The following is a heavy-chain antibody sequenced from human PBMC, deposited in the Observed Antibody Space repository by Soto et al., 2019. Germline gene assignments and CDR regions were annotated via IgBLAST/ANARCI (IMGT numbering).Heavy chain of an antibody. CDR2: VYYTGST. Sequence: PSETLSLPCTVSGGSISNLYWSWIRQPPGKGLEWIGYVYYTGSTSYNPSLKRRVTFSADSSRGQFSLRLNSVTAADTAVYYCARTVLGPDLLADSFVDYYYYMDVWGQGTTVTVSS. CDR3: ARTVLGPDLLADSFVDYYYYMDV. V-gene: IGHV4-59*08. CDR1: GGSISNLY. D-gene: IGHD3-9*01. J-gene: IGHJ6*03.